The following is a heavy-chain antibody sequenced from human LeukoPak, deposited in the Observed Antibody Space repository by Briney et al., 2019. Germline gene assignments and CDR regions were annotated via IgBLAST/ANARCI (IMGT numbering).Heavy chain of an antibody. D-gene: IGHD5-24*01. Sequence: GGSLRLSCAASGFTFRSYRMHWVRQAPGKGLEWVSRVIRDGGFTNYADSVKGRFNISRDNAKNILYLQMSSLRAEDPAVYFCVRDGDDFNFDYWGQGSLVTVSS. J-gene: IGHJ4*02. CDR2: VIRDGGFT. V-gene: IGHV3-74*01. CDR3: VRDGDDFNFDY. CDR1: GFTFRSYR.